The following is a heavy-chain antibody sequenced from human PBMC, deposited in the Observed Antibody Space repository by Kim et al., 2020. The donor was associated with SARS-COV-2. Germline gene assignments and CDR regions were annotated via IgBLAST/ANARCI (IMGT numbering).Heavy chain of an antibody. D-gene: IGHD2-2*01. V-gene: IGHV4-59*01. Sequence: SRVTISVDTSKNQFSLKLSSVTAADTAVYYCARDLVPAALGGHYYYGMDVWGQGTTVTVSS. J-gene: IGHJ6*02. CDR3: ARDLVPAALGGHYYYGMDV.